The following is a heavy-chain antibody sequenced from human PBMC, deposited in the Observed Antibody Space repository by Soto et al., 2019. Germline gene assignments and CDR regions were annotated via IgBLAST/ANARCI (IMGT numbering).Heavy chain of an antibody. V-gene: IGHV1-45*02. CDR2: ITPFNGNT. J-gene: IGHJ6*02. Sequence: WASVKVSCKASGYTFTYRYLHWVRQAPGQALEWMGWITPFNGNTNYAQKFQDRVTITRDRSMSTAYMELSSLRSEDTAMYYCASSGNTPNYYYYYGMDVWGQGTTVTVSS. CDR3: ASSGNTPNYYYYYGMDV. D-gene: IGHD2-15*01. CDR1: GYTFTYRY.